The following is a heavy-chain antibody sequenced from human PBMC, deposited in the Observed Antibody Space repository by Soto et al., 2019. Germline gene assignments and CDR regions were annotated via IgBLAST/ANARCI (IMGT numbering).Heavy chain of an antibody. J-gene: IGHJ6*02. CDR1: GDSVSSNSAA. D-gene: IGHD6-6*01. Sequence: PSQTLSLTCAISGDSVSSNSAAWNWIRQSPSRGLEWLGRTYYRSKWYNDYAVSVKSRITINPDTSKNQFSLQLNSVTPEDTAVYYCARDLKEQLGPRYCYGMDVWGQGTTVTVSS. V-gene: IGHV6-1*01. CDR2: TYYRSKWYN. CDR3: ARDLKEQLGPRYCYGMDV.